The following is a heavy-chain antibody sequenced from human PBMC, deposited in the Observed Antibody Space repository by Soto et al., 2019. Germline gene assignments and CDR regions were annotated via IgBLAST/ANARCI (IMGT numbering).Heavy chain of an antibody. CDR3: ARYECSGGSCRFYYDSSGYYYVSGTNYYFDY. CDR1: GYTFTSYG. D-gene: IGHD3-22*01. V-gene: IGHV1-18*04. Sequence: GASVKVSCKASGYTFTSYGISWVRQAPGQGLEWMGWISAYNGNTNYAQKLRGRVTMTTDTSTSTAYMELRSLRSDDTAVYYCARYECSGGSCRFYYDSSGYYYVSGTNYYFDYWGQGTLVTVSS. CDR2: ISAYNGNT. J-gene: IGHJ4*02.